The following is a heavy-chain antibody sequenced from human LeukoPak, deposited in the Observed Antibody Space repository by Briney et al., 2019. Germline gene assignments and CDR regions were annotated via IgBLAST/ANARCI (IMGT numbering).Heavy chain of an antibody. J-gene: IGHJ4*02. V-gene: IGHV3-33*01. D-gene: IGHD4-17*01. CDR3: AREGEDYGDYPEY. Sequence: PGGSLRLSCTASGLRFSNYGMHWVRQAPGKGLEWVSVIWFDGNNIDYADSVKGRFTISRDNSKNTLYLQMNRLRVEDTAVYYCAREGEDYGDYPEYWGQGTLVTVSS. CDR2: IWFDGNNI. CDR1: GLRFSNYG.